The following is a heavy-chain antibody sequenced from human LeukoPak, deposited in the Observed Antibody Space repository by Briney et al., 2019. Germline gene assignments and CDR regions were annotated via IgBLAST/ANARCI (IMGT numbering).Heavy chain of an antibody. Sequence: PGGSLRLSCAASGFTFSSYSMNWVRQAPGKGLEWVSSISSSSSYIYYADSVKGRFTISRDNAKNSLYLHMNSLRAEDTAVYYCARYYDSSGYQGWYFDLWGRGTLVTVSS. J-gene: IGHJ2*01. CDR3: ARYYDSSGYQGWYFDL. D-gene: IGHD3-22*01. CDR2: ISSSSSYI. V-gene: IGHV3-21*01. CDR1: GFTFSSYS.